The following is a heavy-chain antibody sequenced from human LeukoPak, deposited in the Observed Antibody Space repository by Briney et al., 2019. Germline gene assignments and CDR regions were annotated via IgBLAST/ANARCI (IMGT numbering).Heavy chain of an antibody. CDR2: MNPNSGNT. V-gene: IGHV1-8*01. D-gene: IGHD1-26*01. CDR3: ARDPYSGSYYGY. CDR1: GYTFTSYD. Sequence: ASVKVSCMASGYTFTSYDINWVRQATGQGLEWMGWMNPNSGNTGYAQKFQGRVTMTRNTSISTAYMELSSLRSEDTAVYYCARDPYSGSYYGYWGQGTLVTVPS. J-gene: IGHJ4*02.